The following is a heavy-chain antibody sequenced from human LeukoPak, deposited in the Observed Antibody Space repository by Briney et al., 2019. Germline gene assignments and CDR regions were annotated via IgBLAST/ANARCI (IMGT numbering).Heavy chain of an antibody. CDR2: MNPNSGNT. CDR3: ARGNPIAVAGTGFHYYYYYGMDV. J-gene: IGHJ6*02. V-gene: IGHV1-8*02. Sequence: ASVKVSCKASGGTFSSYAISWVRQATGQGLEWMGWMNPNSGNTGYAQKFQGRVTMTRNTSISTAYMELSSLRSEDTAVYYCARGNPIAVAGTGFHYYYYYGMDVWGQGTTVTVSS. CDR1: GGTFSSYA. D-gene: IGHD6-19*01.